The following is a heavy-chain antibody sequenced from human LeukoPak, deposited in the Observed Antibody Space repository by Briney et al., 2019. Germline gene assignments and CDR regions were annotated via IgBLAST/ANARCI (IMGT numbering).Heavy chain of an antibody. Sequence: PGGSLRLSCAASGFTFSSYSMTWFRQAPGKGLEWVSSISSSSSYIYYADSVKGRFTISRDNAKNSLYLQMNSLRAEDTAVYYCARPRRYGDYAATPDAFDIWGQGTMVTVSS. D-gene: IGHD4-17*01. CDR3: ARPRRYGDYAATPDAFDI. V-gene: IGHV3-21*01. J-gene: IGHJ3*02. CDR1: GFTFSSYS. CDR2: ISSSSSYI.